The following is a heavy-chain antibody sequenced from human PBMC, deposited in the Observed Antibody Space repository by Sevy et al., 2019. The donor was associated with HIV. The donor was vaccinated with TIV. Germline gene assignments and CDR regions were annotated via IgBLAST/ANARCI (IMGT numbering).Heavy chain of an antibody. J-gene: IGHJ6*02. CDR2: IYSGGST. Sequence: GGSLRLSCAASGFTVSSNYMSWVRQAPGKGLEWVSVIYSGGSTYYADSVKGRFTISRDNSKNTLYLQMNSLRAEDTAVYYCARDNGEGGDYYYYYGMDVWGQRTTVTVSS. V-gene: IGHV3-53*01. CDR1: GFTVSSNY. D-gene: IGHD2-8*01. CDR3: ARDNGEGGDYYYYYGMDV.